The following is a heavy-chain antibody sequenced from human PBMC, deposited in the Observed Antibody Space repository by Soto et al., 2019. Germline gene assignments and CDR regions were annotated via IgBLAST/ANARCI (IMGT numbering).Heavy chain of an antibody. D-gene: IGHD4-17*01. CDR1: GGSFSGYY. V-gene: IGHV4-34*01. CDR3: ARQMTTVATRTSYYYYGMDV. J-gene: IGHJ6*02. Sequence: QVQLQQWGAGLLKPSETLSLTCAVYGGSFSGYYWSWIRQPPGKGLEWIGEINHSGSTNYNPSLKSRVTISVDTSNTQFSLKLSSVTAADTAVYYCARQMTTVATRTSYYYYGMDVWGQGTTVTVSS. CDR2: INHSGST.